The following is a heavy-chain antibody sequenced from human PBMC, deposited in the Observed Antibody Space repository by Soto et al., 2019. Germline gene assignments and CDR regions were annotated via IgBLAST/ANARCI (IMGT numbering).Heavy chain of an antibody. CDR1: GFDVSNTN. V-gene: IGHV3-66*01. Sequence: EVQLVESGGDLVQRGGSLRLSCAASGFDVSNTNMSWVRQAPGKGLEWISVIYSGAYTNYADSVKGRFIVSRDSPKNTLYLQMDSLRAEDTAVYYCAREAIIVIAASEYYFDYWGQGTLVTVSS. D-gene: IGHD3-22*01. CDR3: AREAIIVIAASEYYFDY. J-gene: IGHJ4*02. CDR2: IYSGAYT.